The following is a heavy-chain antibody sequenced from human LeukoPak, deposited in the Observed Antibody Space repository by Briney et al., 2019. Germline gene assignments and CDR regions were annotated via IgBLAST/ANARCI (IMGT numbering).Heavy chain of an antibody. V-gene: IGHV4-59*01. CDR1: GNSISSYY. J-gene: IGHJ6*02. CDR2: IDYTGSS. CDR3: ARRVSAFFYGMDV. D-gene: IGHD2-21*01. Sequence: NPSETLSLTCTVSGNSISSYYWNWIRQPPGKGLEWIGYIDYTGSSNYNPSLKSRVSISVDTSENQLSLKLSSVTAADTAVYYCARRVSAFFYGMDVWGQGTTVTVSS.